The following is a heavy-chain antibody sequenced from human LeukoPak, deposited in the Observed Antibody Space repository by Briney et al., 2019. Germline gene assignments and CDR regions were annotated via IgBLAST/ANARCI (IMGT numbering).Heavy chain of an antibody. D-gene: IGHD6-13*01. CDR3: ARDLSARIAAAGTGVDYYYYGMDV. CDR1: GDSVSSNSAA. CDR2: TYYRSKWYN. Sequence: SQTLSLTCAISGDSVSSNSAAWNWIRQSPSSGLEWLGRTYYRSKWYNDYAVSVKSRITINPDTSKNQFSLQLNSVTPEDTAVYYCARDLSARIAAAGTGVDYYYYGMDVWGQGTTVTVSS. J-gene: IGHJ6*02. V-gene: IGHV6-1*01.